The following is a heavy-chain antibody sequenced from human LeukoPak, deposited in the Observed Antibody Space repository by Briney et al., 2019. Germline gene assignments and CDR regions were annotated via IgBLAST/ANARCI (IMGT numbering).Heavy chain of an antibody. CDR1: GGSFSGYH. CDR2: INHSGST. D-gene: IGHD3-3*01. J-gene: IGHJ4*02. Sequence: PSETLSLTCAVYGGSFSGYHWSWIRQPPGKGLEWIGEINHSGSTNYNPSLKSRVTISVDTSKNQFSLQLSSVTAADTAVYYCARAYYDFWSGYQFDYWGQGTLVTVSS. CDR3: ARAYYDFWSGYQFDY. V-gene: IGHV4-34*01.